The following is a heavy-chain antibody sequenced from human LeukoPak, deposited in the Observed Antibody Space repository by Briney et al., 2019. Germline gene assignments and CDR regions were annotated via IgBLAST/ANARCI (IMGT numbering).Heavy chain of an antibody. Sequence: GGSLRLSCAASGFTFSSYAMSWVRQAPGKGLEWVSAISGSGGSTYYADSVKGRFTISRDNSKNTLYLQMNSLRAEDTAVYYCAKVSGHCSGGNCCFDYWGQGTLVTVSS. V-gene: IGHV3-23*01. CDR3: AKVSGHCSGGNCCFDY. D-gene: IGHD2-15*01. CDR1: GFTFSSYA. CDR2: ISGSGGST. J-gene: IGHJ4*02.